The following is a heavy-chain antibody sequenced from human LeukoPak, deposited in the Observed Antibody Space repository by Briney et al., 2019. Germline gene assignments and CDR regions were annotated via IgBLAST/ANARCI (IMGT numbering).Heavy chain of an antibody. D-gene: IGHD3-22*01. Sequence: PGGSLRLSCAASGFTVSSNYMSWVRQAPGKGLEWVSVIYSGGSTYYADSVKGRFTISRDNSKNTLYLQMNSLRAEDTAVYYCAGGFSDYDSRNWFDPWGQGTLVTVSS. CDR3: AGGFSDYDSRNWFDP. CDR2: IYSGGST. J-gene: IGHJ5*02. CDR1: GFTVSSNY. V-gene: IGHV3-53*01.